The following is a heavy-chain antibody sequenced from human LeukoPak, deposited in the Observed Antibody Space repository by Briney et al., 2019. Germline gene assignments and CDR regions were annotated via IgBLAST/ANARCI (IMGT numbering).Heavy chain of an antibody. D-gene: IGHD5-12*01. V-gene: IGHV3-73*01. Sequence: GGSLRLSCAASGFTFSGSLVHWVRQASGKGLEWIGRIKGKPSNYAATYAASVKGRFTISRDDSKNTAYLQMNSLKTEDTAIYYCTTRIEDTLATIGFFYWGQGTLVTVSS. CDR2: IKGKPSNYAA. CDR1: GFTFSGSL. J-gene: IGHJ4*02. CDR3: TTRIEDTLATIGFFY.